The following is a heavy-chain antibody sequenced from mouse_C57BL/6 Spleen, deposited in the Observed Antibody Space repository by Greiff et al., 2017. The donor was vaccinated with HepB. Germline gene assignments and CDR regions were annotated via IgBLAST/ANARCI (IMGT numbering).Heavy chain of an antibody. CDR2: ISSGGSYT. CDR1: GFTFSSYG. V-gene: IGHV5-6*01. D-gene: IGHD2-3*01. Sequence: EVQVVESGGDLVKPGGSLKLSCAASGFTFSSYGMSWVRQTPDKRLEWVATISSGGSYTYYPDSVKGRFTISRDNAKNTLYLQMSSVKSEDTAMYYCARPIYDGYYNFDYWGQGTTLTVSS. J-gene: IGHJ2*01. CDR3: ARPIYDGYYNFDY.